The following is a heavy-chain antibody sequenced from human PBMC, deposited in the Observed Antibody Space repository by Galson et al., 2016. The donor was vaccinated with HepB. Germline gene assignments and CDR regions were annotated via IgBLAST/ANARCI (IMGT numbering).Heavy chain of an antibody. CDR2: ISGSGDST. Sequence: SLRLSCAASGFTFTDYYMSWMRQAPGKGLEWVSVISGSGDSTYYADSVKGRFTISRDNSKNTMYLQMNSLGAEDTAVYYCAKDDGSGWLDALGFDYWGQGTLVTVSS. V-gene: IGHV3-23*01. CDR1: GFTFTDYY. D-gene: IGHD6-19*01. J-gene: IGHJ4*02. CDR3: AKDDGSGWLDALGFDY.